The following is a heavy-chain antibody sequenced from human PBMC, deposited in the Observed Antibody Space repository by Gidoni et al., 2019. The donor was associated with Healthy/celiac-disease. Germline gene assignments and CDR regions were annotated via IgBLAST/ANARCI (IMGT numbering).Heavy chain of an antibody. J-gene: IGHJ4*02. V-gene: IGHV4-59*01. CDR1: GGSISSYY. CDR2: IYYSGST. Sequence: QVQLQESGPGLVKPSETLSLTCTVSGGSISSYYWSWIRQPPGKGLEWIGYIYYSGSTNYNPSLKSRVTISVDTSKNQFSLKLSSVTAADTAVYYCARVGGSYYPEYYFDYWGQGTLVTVSS. D-gene: IGHD1-26*01. CDR3: ARVGGSYYPEYYFDY.